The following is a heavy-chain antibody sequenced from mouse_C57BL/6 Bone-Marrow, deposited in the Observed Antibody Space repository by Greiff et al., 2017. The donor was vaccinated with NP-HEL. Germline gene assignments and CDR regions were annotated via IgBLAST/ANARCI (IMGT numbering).Heavy chain of an antibody. Sequence: EVHLVESGGGLVKPGGSLKLSCAASGFTFSDYGMHWVRQAPEKGLEWVAYISSGSSTIYYADTVKGRFTISRDNAQTTLFLQMTSLRSEDTAMYYCARPDDYYAMDYWGQGTSVTVSS. V-gene: IGHV5-17*01. J-gene: IGHJ4*01. CDR1: GFTFSDYG. CDR3: ARPDDYYAMDY. CDR2: ISSGSSTI.